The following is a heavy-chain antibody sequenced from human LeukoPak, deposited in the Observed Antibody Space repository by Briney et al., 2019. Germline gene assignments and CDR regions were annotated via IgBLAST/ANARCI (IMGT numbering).Heavy chain of an antibody. CDR3: ARGYCSSTSCYFSSDFYMDV. V-gene: IGHV4-30-4*01. CDR1: GGSISSGDYY. J-gene: IGHJ6*03. CDR2: IYYSGST. Sequence: SETLSLTCTVSGGSISSGDYYWSWLRQPPGKGLEWIGYIYYSGSTYFNPSLKSRVTISVDTSKSQFSLKLSSVTAADTAAYYCARGYCSSTSCYFSSDFYMDVWGKGTTVTVSS. D-gene: IGHD2-2*01.